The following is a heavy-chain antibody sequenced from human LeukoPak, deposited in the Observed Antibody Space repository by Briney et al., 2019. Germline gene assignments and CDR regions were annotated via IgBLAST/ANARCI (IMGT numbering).Heavy chain of an antibody. CDR2: IIPIFGTA. J-gene: IGHJ6*03. D-gene: IGHD6-13*01. V-gene: IGHV1-69*05. CDR3: ASSAAAGYYYYMDV. CDR1: GGTFSSYA. Sequence: SVKVSCKASGGTFSSYAISWVRQAPGQGLEWMGGIIPIFGTANYAQKFQGRVTMTRDTSTSTVYMELSSLRSEDTAVYYCASSAAAGYYYYMDVWGKGTTVTISS.